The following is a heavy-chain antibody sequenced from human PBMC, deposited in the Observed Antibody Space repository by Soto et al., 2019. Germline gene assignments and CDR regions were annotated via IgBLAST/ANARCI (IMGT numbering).Heavy chain of an antibody. CDR2: IIPILGIA. D-gene: IGHD3-10*01. Sequence: GASVKVSCKASGGTFSSYTISWVRQAPGQGLEWMGRIIPILGIANYAQKFQGRVTITADKSTSTAYMELSSLRSEDTAVYYCASLLWFGELPPSAYDYWGQGTLVTVSS. CDR3: ASLLWFGELPPSAYDY. J-gene: IGHJ4*02. V-gene: IGHV1-69*02. CDR1: GGTFSSYT.